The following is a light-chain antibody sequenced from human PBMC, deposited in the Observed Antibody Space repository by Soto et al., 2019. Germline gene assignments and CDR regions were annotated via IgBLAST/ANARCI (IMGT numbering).Light chain of an antibody. Sequence: EIVMTQSPATLSVSPGERATLSCWASQSVSSNLAWYQQKPGQAPRLLIYDVSTRATGIPTRFGGSGSGTEFTLTISSLQSEDFAAYYCQQYNNWPLTFGGGTKVEIK. CDR3: QQYNNWPLT. J-gene: IGKJ4*01. V-gene: IGKV3D-15*01. CDR1: QSVSSN. CDR2: DVS.